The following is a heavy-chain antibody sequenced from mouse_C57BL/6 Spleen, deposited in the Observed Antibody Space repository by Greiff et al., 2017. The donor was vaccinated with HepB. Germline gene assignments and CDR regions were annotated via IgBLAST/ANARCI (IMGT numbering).Heavy chain of an antibody. Sequence: QLQQSGPELVKPGASVKISCKASGYTFTDYYMNWVKQSHGKSLEWIGDINPNNGGTSYNQKFKGKATLTVDKSSSTAYMELRSLTSEDSAVYYCARWSYDGYFYWGQGTTLTVSS. CDR3: ARWSYDGYFY. D-gene: IGHD2-3*01. J-gene: IGHJ2*01. CDR1: GYTFTDYY. CDR2: INPNNGGT. V-gene: IGHV1-26*01.